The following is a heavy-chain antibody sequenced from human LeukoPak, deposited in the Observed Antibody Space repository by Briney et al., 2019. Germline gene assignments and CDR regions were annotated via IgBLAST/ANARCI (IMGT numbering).Heavy chain of an antibody. CDR3: ARWSRRSDAFDI. CDR1: GGTFTSYP. Sequence: SVKVSCKSSGGTFTSYPITWVRQAPGQGLEWMGRIIPMSGIPNYAQKFQDRLTIIADQSTTTVCMELRSLRSEDTAVYYCARWSRRSDAFDIWGQGTMVTVSS. CDR2: IIPMSGIP. V-gene: IGHV1-69*10. J-gene: IGHJ3*02. D-gene: IGHD1-26*01.